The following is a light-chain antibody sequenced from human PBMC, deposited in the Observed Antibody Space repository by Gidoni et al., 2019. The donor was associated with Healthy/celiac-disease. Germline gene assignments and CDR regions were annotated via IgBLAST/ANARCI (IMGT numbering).Light chain of an antibody. J-gene: IGKJ5*01. V-gene: IGKV1-12*01. Sequence: DIQMTQSPSSVSASVGDRVTITCRARQGISSWLAWYQQKPGKAPKLLIYASSRLQSGVPSRFRGSGYGTDITLTISTLQPEDFATYNCQQDKSFPVTFGQGTRLEIK. CDR3: QQDKSFPVT. CDR2: ASS. CDR1: QGISSW.